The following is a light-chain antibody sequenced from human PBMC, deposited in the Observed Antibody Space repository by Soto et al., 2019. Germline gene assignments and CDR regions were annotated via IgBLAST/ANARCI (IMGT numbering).Light chain of an antibody. Sequence: EVVMTQSPATLSVSPGERATLSCRASQSVSSNLAWYQQKPGQAPRLLIYRASTRATGIPARFSGSGSGTKSTLTISSLQSEDFAVYYCQQFPNWPLTFGQGTKVDIK. CDR1: QSVSSN. V-gene: IGKV3-15*01. CDR3: QQFPNWPLT. J-gene: IGKJ1*01. CDR2: RAS.